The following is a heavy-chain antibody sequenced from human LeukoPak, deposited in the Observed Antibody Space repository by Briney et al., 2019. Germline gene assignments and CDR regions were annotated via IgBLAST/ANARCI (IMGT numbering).Heavy chain of an antibody. D-gene: IGHD3-16*02. CDR3: ARGPGSYLYYFDY. J-gene: IGHJ4*02. Sequence: GGSLRLSCAASGFTFTSYAMSWVRQAPGKGLEWVSSISRSSSYIYHADSVKGRFTISRDDAKNSLYLQMNSLRAEDTAVYYCARGPGSYLYYFDYWGQGTLVTVSS. CDR2: ISRSSSYI. CDR1: GFTFTSYA. V-gene: IGHV3-21*01.